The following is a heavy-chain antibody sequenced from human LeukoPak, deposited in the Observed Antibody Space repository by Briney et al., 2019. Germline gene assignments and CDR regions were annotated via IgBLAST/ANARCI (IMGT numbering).Heavy chain of an antibody. D-gene: IGHD5-18*01. CDR3: ARDGIGSYGSDY. V-gene: IGHV1-69*01. CDR1: GGTFSSYA. J-gene: IGHJ4*02. CDR2: IIPIFGTA. Sequence: VASVKLSCKASGGTFSSYAISWVRQAPGQGLEWMGGIIPIFGTANYAQKFQGRVTITADESTSTAYMELSSLRSEDTAVYYCARDGIGSYGSDYWGQGTLVTVSS.